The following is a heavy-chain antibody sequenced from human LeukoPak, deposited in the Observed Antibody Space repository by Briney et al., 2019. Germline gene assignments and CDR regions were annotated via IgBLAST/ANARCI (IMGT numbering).Heavy chain of an antibody. J-gene: IGHJ4*02. D-gene: IGHD3-3*01. Sequence: PSQTLSLTCTVSGYSITSGYYWGWIRRPPGKGLEWIGSMYHSGSTYYNPSLRSRVTISLDTSKNKFSLKLSSVTAADTAVYYRAKVHICPPLESGYCGHGLDYCGQGAMVTDSS. CDR3: AKVHICPPLESGYCGHGLDY. CDR1: GYSITSGYY. CDR2: MYHSGST. V-gene: IGHV4-38-2*02.